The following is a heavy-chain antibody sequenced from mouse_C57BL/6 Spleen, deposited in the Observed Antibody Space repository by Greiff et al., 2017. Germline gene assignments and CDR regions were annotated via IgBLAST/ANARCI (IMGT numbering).Heavy chain of an antibody. CDR1: GFTFSDYG. V-gene: IGHV5-17*01. CDR2: ISSGSSTI. J-gene: IGHJ2*01. Sequence: EVKLMESGGGLVKPGGSLKLSCAASGFTFSDYGMHWVRQAPEKGLEWVAYISSGSSTIYYADTVKGRFTISRDNAKNTLFLQMTSLRSEDTAMYYCARPTGSETYFDYWGQGTTLTVSS. CDR3: ARPTGSETYFDY.